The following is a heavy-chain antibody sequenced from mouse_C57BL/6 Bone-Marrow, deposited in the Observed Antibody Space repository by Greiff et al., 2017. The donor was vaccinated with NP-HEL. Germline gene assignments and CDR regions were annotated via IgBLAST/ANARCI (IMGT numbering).Heavy chain of an antibody. CDR1: GYSITSYY. J-gene: IGHJ2*01. D-gene: IGHD4-1*01. V-gene: IGHV3-8*01. CDR3: ARYPQLTGSYYYFDY. CDR2: ISYSGST. Sequence: EVKLVESGPGLAKPSQSLSLSCSATGYSITSYYWNWIRKFPGNKLEYIGYISYSGSTYYNPTHKSRISITPDTSKNQYYLQLNSMTTEDTATDYCARYPQLTGSYYYFDYWGQGTTLTVSS.